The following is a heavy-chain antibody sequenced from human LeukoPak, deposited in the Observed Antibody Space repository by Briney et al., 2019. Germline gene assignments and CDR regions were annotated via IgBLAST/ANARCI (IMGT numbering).Heavy chain of an antibody. Sequence: GGSLRLSCAASGFTFSSYAMSWVRQAPGKGLEWVSVIYSGGNIYYIDSVEGRFTISRDNAKNSLSLQMNSLRVEDTALYYCARDIGSGFLDYWGQGTLVTVSS. V-gene: IGHV3-23*03. CDR1: GFTFSSYA. D-gene: IGHD6-19*01. CDR2: IYSGGNI. CDR3: ARDIGSGFLDY. J-gene: IGHJ4*02.